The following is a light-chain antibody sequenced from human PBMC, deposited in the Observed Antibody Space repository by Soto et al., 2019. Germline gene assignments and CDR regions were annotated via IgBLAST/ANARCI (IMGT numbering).Light chain of an antibody. Sequence: EIVMTQSPATLSVSPGGRATLSCRASQSISTNLAWYRQKPGQAPRLLIYGASTRATDIPARFSGSGSGTEFTLTISSLQSEDSAVYYCQQYNNWPPLTFGGGTKVEIK. CDR3: QQYNNWPPLT. V-gene: IGKV3D-15*01. CDR2: GAS. CDR1: QSISTN. J-gene: IGKJ4*01.